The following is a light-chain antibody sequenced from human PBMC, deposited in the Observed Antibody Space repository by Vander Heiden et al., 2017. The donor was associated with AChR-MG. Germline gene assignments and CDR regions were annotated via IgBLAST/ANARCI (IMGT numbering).Light chain of an antibody. Sequence: QSALTQPASVSGSPAQSITIPFTGSSSDFGLYNYVSWYQQIPGKAPKLLIYDVYKRPSGISNHFSGSKSGNTASLTISGLQAKDEGGYYCSSYAVSRSLVVFGGGTKLTVL. CDR1: SSDFGLYNY. CDR2: DVY. V-gene: IGLV2-14*01. J-gene: IGLJ2*01. CDR3: SSYAVSRSLVV.